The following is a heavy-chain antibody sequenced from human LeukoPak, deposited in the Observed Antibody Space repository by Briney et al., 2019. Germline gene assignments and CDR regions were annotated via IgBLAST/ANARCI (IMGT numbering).Heavy chain of an antibody. V-gene: IGHV3-21*01. D-gene: IGHD2/OR15-2a*01. CDR1: GFTFSSYS. Sequence: GGSLRLSCAASGFTFSSYSMNWVRQAPGRGLEWVSSISSSSSYIYYADSVKGRFTISRDNSKNTLYLQMNSLRAEDTAVYYCAKEGGYYFIDYWGQGTLVTVSS. CDR3: AKEGGYYFIDY. CDR2: ISSSSSYI. J-gene: IGHJ4*02.